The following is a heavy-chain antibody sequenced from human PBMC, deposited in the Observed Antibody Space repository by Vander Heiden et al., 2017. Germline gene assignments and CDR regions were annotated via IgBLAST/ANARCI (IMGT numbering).Heavy chain of an antibody. CDR3: ARGQHSGGMDV. V-gene: IGHV3-30-3*01. Sequence: QVQPVESGGGVVQPGRSMSLGCSALAFTFSTYTMPWVLQAQGKGLEWVAVISDDGSNKYYADSVKGRFTISRDNSKNTLYLQMNGLRAEDTAVYYCARGQHSGGMDVWGQGTTVTASS. CDR1: AFTFSTYT. D-gene: IGHD3-3*02. CDR2: ISDDGSNK. J-gene: IGHJ6*02.